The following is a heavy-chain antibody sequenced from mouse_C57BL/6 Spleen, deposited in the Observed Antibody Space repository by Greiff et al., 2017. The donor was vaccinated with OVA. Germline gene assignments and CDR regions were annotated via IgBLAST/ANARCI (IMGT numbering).Heavy chain of an antibody. V-gene: IGHV1-53*01. CDR1: GYTFTSYW. CDR3: ARRGNYGYAMDY. CDR2: INPSNGGT. Sequence: QVQLQQPGTELVKPGASVKLSCKASGYTFTSYWMHWVKQRPGQGLEWIGNINPSNGGTNYNEKFKSKATLTVDNSSSTAYMQLSSLTSEDAAVYDCARRGNYGYAMDYWGQGTSVTVSS. J-gene: IGHJ4*01. D-gene: IGHD2-1*01.